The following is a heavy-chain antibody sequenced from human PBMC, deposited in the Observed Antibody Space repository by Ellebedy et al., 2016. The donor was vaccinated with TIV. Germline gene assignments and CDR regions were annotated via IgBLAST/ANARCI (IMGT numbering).Heavy chain of an antibody. CDR1: GGSFRSGTYY. J-gene: IGHJ3*01. D-gene: IGHD2-2*02. V-gene: IGHV4-39*01. Sequence: MPSETLSLTCTVSGGSFRSGTYYGVWIRQPPGKGLEWIGTIYYSGTTYYNPSLESRVTISVDTPQNRFSVRLTSVTAEDTAVYYCARYCISTTCSTNAFDLWGQGTRVTVSS. CDR2: IYYSGTT. CDR3: ARYCISTTCSTNAFDL.